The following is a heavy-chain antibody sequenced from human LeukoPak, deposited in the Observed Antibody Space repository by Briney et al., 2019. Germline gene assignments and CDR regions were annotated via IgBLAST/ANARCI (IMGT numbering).Heavy chain of an antibody. J-gene: IGHJ4*02. V-gene: IGHV1-24*01. D-gene: IGHD6-13*01. CDR3: ATVRLGIAAAVYFDY. Sequence: ASVKVSCKVSGYTLTELSMHWVRQAPGKGLEWMGGFDPEDGETIYAQKFQGRVTMTEDTSTDTAYMELSGLRSEDTAVYYCATVRLGIAAAVYFDYWGQGTLVTVSS. CDR1: GYTLTELS. CDR2: FDPEDGET.